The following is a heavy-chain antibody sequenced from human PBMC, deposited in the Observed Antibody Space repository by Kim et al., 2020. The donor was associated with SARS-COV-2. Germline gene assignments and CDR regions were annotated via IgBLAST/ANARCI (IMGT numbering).Heavy chain of an antibody. D-gene: IGHD4-17*01. CDR2: ISYDGSNK. Sequence: GGSLRLSCAASGFTFSSYGMHWVRQAPGKGLEWVAVISYDGSNKYYADSVKGRFTISRDNSKNTLYLQMNSLRAEDTAVYYCAKDPSPLRGGRGNAFDIWGQGTMVTVSS. V-gene: IGHV3-30*18. CDR1: GFTFSSYG. J-gene: IGHJ3*02. CDR3: AKDPSPLRGGRGNAFDI.